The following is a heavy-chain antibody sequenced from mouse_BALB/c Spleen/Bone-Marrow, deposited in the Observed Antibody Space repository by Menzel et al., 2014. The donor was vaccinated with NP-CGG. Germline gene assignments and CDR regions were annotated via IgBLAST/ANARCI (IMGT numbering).Heavy chain of an antibody. CDR3: ARFSQLGLLAY. V-gene: IGHV1-55*01. CDR1: GYNFTSYW. J-gene: IGHJ3*01. Sequence: QVQLQQSGAELVKPGTSVKLSCKASGYNFTSYWINWVKLRPGQGLEWIGDIYSGSGSTNCNEKFKSKATLTVDTSSSTAYMQLSSLASEDSALYYCARFSQLGLLAYWGQGALVTVST. D-gene: IGHD3-1*01. CDR2: IYSGSGST.